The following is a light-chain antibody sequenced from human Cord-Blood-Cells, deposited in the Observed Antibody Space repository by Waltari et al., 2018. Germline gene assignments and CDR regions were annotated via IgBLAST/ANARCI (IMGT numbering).Light chain of an antibody. CDR3: QQYNNWPPYT. CDR1: QSVSSN. Sequence: EIVMTQSPATLSVSPGERATLSYRASQSVSSNLAWYQQKPCQAPRLLIYGASTRATGIPARFSGSGSGTEFTLTISSLQSEDFAVYYCQQYNNWPPYTFGQGTKLEIK. CDR2: GAS. J-gene: IGKJ2*01. V-gene: IGKV3-15*01.